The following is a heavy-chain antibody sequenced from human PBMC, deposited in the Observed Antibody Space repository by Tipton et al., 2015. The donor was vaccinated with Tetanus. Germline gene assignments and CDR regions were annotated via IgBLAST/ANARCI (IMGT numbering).Heavy chain of an antibody. CDR3: ARDPDNYLYFFDS. V-gene: IGHV3-30*03. CDR1: GFPFSSYG. CDR2: ISKDGIQ. D-gene: IGHD5-24*01. J-gene: IGHJ4*02. Sequence: SLRLSCAASGFPFSSYGMHWVRQAPGKGLESVAVISKDGIQYYSDSVKGRFTISRDNTNNSVYLLMNSLRAEDTAVYYCARDPDNYLYFFDSWGQGTQVTVSS.